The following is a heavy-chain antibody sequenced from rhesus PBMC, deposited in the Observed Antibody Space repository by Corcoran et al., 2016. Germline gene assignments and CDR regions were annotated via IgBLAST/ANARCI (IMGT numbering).Heavy chain of an antibody. D-gene: IGHD4-23*01. V-gene: IGHV2-1*01. CDR3: ARVNTVTANFDY. CDR2: IYRDDDK. Sequence: QVTLKESVPALVKPTQTLPLTCTFSVFSLSTRGMGVGWIRNPPGKTLEWLAHIYRDDDKRYSTSLKSRLTISKDTSKNQVVLTMTNMDPVDTATYYCARVNTVTANFDYWGQGVLVTVSS. CDR1: VFSLSTRGMG. J-gene: IGHJ4*01.